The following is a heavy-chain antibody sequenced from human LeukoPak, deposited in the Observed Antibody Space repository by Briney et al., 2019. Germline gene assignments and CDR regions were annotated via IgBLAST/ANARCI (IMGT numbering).Heavy chain of an antibody. V-gene: IGHV3-30*02. CDR3: ARDGPTAYFDY. J-gene: IGHJ4*02. D-gene: IGHD5-18*01. CDR1: GFTFISYG. Sequence: PGGSLRLSCAASGFTFISYGMHWVRQAPGKGLEWVAFIRYDGTNKYYADSVKGRFTISRDNTLYLQMNSLRAEDTAVYYCARDGPTAYFDYWGQGTLVTVSS. CDR2: IRYDGTNK.